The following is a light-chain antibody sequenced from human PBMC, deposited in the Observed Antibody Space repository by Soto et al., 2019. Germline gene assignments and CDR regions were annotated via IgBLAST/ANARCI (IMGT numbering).Light chain of an antibody. Sequence: ELTQSPGTLSLSPGERATLFCRASHSISSSYLAWYQQKPGLAPSLLIYGVSRRATGVPDRFSGSGSGTDFTPTTSRLEPEDFAVYYCQQYGGTPLYSFGQGTKVDIK. J-gene: IGKJ2*03. CDR2: GVS. CDR3: QQYGGTPLYS. V-gene: IGKV3-20*01. CDR1: HSISSSY.